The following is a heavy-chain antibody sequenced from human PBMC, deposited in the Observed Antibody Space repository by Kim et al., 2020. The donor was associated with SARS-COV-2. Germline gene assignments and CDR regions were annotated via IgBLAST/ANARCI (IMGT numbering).Heavy chain of an antibody. CDR2: IYYSGST. CDR3: ARTIAARSLSLDY. V-gene: IGHV4-59*08. Sequence: SETLSLTCTVSGGSISSYYWSWIRQPPGKGLEWIGYIYYSGSTNYNPSLKSRVTISVDTSKNQFSLKLSSVTAADTAVYYCARTIAARSLSLDYWGQGTLVTVSS. CDR1: GGSISSYY. D-gene: IGHD6-6*01. J-gene: IGHJ4*02.